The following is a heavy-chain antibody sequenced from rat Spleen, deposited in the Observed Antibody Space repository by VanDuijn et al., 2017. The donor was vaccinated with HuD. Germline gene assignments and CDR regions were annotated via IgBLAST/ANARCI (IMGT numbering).Heavy chain of an antibody. Sequence: QVQLKESGPGLVQPSQTLSLTCTVSGFSLTSNGVSWVRQPPGKGLEWIAAISTGGNTYYNSGLKSRLSISRDTSKSQVFLKMNSLQTEDTAMYFCARWRYTTDWFAYWGQGTLVTGSS. V-gene: IGHV2S12*01. CDR3: ARWRYTTDWFAY. CDR2: ISTGGNT. D-gene: IGHD1-6*01. CDR1: GFSLTSNG. J-gene: IGHJ3*01.